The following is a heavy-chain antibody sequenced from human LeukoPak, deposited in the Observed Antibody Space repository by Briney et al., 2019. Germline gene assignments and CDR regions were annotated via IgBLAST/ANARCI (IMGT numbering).Heavy chain of an antibody. D-gene: IGHD5-24*01. CDR3: ARLAQFCGMDV. CDR1: GFTFSSYA. Sequence: GRSLRLSCAASGFTFSSYAMHWVRQAPGKGLEWVAVISYDGSNKYYADSVKGRFTISRDNSKNTLYLQMNSLRAEDTAVYYCARLAQFCGMDVWGKGTTVTVSS. V-gene: IGHV3-30*04. J-gene: IGHJ6*04. CDR2: ISYDGSNK.